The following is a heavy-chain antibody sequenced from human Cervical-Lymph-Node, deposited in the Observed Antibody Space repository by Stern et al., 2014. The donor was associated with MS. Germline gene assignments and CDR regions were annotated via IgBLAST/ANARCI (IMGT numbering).Heavy chain of an antibody. D-gene: IGHD1-26*01. CDR1: GYPFSNYG. J-gene: IGHJ4*02. CDR3: ARRSGSYSFDY. CDR2: ISTYNGRT. Sequence: QVQLVQSGAEVKKPGASVRVSCKPTGYPFSNYGISWVRQAPGQGLEWMGWISTYNGRTTYAQKLQGRLNMTRDTSTSTVYMDLRSLTSDDTAVYYCARRSGSYSFDYWGQGTLVTVPS. V-gene: IGHV1-18*01.